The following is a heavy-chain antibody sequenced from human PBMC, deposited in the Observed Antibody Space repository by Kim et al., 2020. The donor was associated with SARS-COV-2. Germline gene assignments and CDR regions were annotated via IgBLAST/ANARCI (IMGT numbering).Heavy chain of an antibody. J-gene: IGHJ4*02. V-gene: IGHV4-39*01. D-gene: IGHD2-2*01. CDR3: ASQHIVVVPAAILPYYFDY. Sequence: SETLSLTCTVSGGSISSSSYYWGWIRQPPGKGLEWIGSIYYSGSTYYNPSLKSRVTISVDTSKNQFSLKLSSVTAADTAVYYCASQHIVVVPAAILPYYFDYWGQGTLVTVSS. CDR2: IYYSGST. CDR1: GGSISSSSYY.